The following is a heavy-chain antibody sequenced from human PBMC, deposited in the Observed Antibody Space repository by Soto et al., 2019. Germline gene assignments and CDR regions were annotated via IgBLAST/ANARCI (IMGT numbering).Heavy chain of an antibody. CDR2: ISGSGGST. CDR1: GFTFSSYA. Sequence: PGGSLRLSCAASGFTFSSYAISWVRQAPGKGLEWVSAISGSGGSTYYADSVKGRFTISRDNSKNTLYLQMNSLRAEDTAVYYCAKDLNYYDSSGYCDWGQGTLVTVSS. V-gene: IGHV3-23*01. CDR3: AKDLNYYDSSGYCD. D-gene: IGHD3-22*01. J-gene: IGHJ4*02.